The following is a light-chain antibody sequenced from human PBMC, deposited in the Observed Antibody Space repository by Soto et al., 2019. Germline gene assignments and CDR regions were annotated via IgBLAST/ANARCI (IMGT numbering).Light chain of an antibody. CDR1: QSVSSKY. J-gene: IGKJ2*01. CDR3: QQYGSSPPMYT. CDR2: GAS. Sequence: EIVLTQSPGTLSLSPGERATLSCRASQSVSSKYLVWYQQKPGQAPRLLIYGASSRATGIPDRLSGSGSGTDFTLTISRLEPEDFAVYYCQQYGSSPPMYTYGQGTKLEI. V-gene: IGKV3-20*01.